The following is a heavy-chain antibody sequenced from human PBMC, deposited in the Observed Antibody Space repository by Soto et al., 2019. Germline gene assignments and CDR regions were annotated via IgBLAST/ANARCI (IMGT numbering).Heavy chain of an antibody. CDR1: GYTFTGYY. Sequence: SVKVSCKAPGYTFTGYYMHWVRQAPGQGLEWMGRINPNIGIANYAQKFQGRVTITADKSTSTAYMELSSLRSEDTAVYYCARDTPSPDIVAVPAALLDAFDIWGQGTMVTVSS. CDR3: ARDTPSPDIVAVPAALLDAFDI. CDR2: INPNIGIA. D-gene: IGHD2-2*01. J-gene: IGHJ3*02. V-gene: IGHV1-69*04.